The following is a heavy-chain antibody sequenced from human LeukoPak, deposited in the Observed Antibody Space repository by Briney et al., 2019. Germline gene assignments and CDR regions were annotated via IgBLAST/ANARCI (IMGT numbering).Heavy chain of an antibody. D-gene: IGHD2-21*01. CDR3: ARALSD. Sequence: GGSLRLSCAASGFTFNNFWMHWVRQAPGKGLEWVANINQDGSQKYYVDSVRGRFSISRDNAKNSLYLQMNSLRAEDTALYYCARALSDWGQGPLVTVSS. CDR2: INQDGSQK. CDR1: GFTFNNFW. J-gene: IGHJ4*02. V-gene: IGHV3-7*03.